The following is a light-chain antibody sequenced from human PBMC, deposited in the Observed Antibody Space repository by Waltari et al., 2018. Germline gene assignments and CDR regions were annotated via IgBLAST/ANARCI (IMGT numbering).Light chain of an antibody. CDR3: QQYNTWPS. CDR1: QNISTH. V-gene: IGKV3-15*01. Sequence: EIVMTQSPATLSVSPGERATLSCRASQNISTHLVWYQHNPGQAPRLLIYAASTRATGTPARFGGHGSGTEFTLTISSLQSEDFALYYCQQYNTWPSFGPGTKVDIK. J-gene: IGKJ3*01. CDR2: AAS.